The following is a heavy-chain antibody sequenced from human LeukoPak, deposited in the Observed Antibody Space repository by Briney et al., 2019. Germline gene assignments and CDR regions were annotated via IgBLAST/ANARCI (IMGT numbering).Heavy chain of an antibody. J-gene: IGHJ4*02. D-gene: IGHD1-26*01. CDR3: ARGWGGSYYDFDY. Sequence: PSETLSLTCAVYGGSFSGYYWNWIRQPPGKGLEWIGEINHSGSTNYNPSLKSRVTISVDTSKNQFSLKLSSVTAADTAVYYCARGWGGSYYDFDYWGQGTLVTVSS. V-gene: IGHV4-34*01. CDR2: INHSGST. CDR1: GGSFSGYY.